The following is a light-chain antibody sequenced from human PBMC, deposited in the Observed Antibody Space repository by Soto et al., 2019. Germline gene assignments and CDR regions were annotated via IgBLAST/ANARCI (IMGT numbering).Light chain of an antibody. Sequence: QSALTQPPSASGSPGQSVTISCTGTSSDVGGYNYVSWYQQHAGKAPKLMIYEVSKRPSGVPDRFSGSKSGNTASLTVSVLQAEDEADYFCNSYAGSNNMVFGGGTKLTVL. J-gene: IGLJ2*01. CDR1: SSDVGGYNY. CDR3: NSYAGSNNMV. V-gene: IGLV2-8*01. CDR2: EVS.